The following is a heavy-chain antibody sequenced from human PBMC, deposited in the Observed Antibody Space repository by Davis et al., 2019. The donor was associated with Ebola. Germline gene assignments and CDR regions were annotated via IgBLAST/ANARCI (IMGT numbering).Heavy chain of an antibody. CDR2: MFYNGGV. V-gene: IGHV4-59*08. J-gene: IGHJ4*02. D-gene: IGHD3-22*01. CDR1: GGSISSYY. CDR3: AGRYYYDSSGYYASPSFDY. Sequence: SETLSLTCTVSGGSISSYYWTWIRQPPGKGLEWIAYMFYNGGVNYNPSLKSRVTISVDTSKNQFSLKLSSVTAADTAVYYCAGRYYYDSSGYYASPSFDYWGQGTLVTVSS.